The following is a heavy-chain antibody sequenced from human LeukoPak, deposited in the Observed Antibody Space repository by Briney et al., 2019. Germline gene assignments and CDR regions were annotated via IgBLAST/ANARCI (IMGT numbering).Heavy chain of an antibody. V-gene: IGHV3-74*01. J-gene: IGHJ5*02. CDR2: INADGSIR. D-gene: IGHD3-10*01. CDR3: ARESFTMVRGVFDP. Sequence: GGSLRLSCVASDFTIAHTWVDWVRQDPGEGLVWVSSINADGSIRNYAESVKGRFTISRDNSKNTLYLQMNSLRAEDTAVYYCARESFTMVRGVFDPWGQGTLVTVSS. CDR1: DFTIAHTW.